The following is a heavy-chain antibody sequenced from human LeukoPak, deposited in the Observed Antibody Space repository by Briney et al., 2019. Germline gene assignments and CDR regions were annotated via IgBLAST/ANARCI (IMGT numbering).Heavy chain of an antibody. CDR1: GYTFTSYG. V-gene: IGHV1-18*01. CDR3: ARVMLSSGYYVGWFDP. J-gene: IGHJ5*02. CDR2: ISAYNGNT. D-gene: IGHD3-22*01. Sequence: ASVKVSCKASGYTFTSYGISWVRQAPGQGFEWMGWISAYNGNTNYAQKLQGRVTMTTDTSTSTAYMELRSLRSDDTAVYYCARVMLSSGYYVGWFDPWGQGTLVTVSS.